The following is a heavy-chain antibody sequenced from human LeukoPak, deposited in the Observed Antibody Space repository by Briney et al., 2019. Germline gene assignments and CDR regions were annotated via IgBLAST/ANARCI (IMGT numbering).Heavy chain of an antibody. CDR1: GFTFSSYW. Sequence: GGSLRLSCAASGFTFSSYWMSWVRQAPGKGLEWVSVIYSGGTTYYANSVKGRFTISRDSSKNTMYLQMNSLRGEDTAMYYCGRDVGPWGQGTLVTVSS. CDR2: IYSGGTT. V-gene: IGHV3-53*01. CDR3: GRDVGP. J-gene: IGHJ5*02.